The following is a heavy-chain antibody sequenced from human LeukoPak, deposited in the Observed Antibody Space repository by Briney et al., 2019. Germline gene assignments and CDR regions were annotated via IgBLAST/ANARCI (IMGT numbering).Heavy chain of an antibody. CDR1: GFTVSSNY. J-gene: IGHJ4*02. V-gene: IGHV3-66*01. D-gene: IGHD5-18*01. CDR3: ARWHEWLLDY. CDR2: IYSGGST. Sequence: GGSLRLSCAASGFTVSSNYMSWVRQAPGKGLEWVSVIYSGGSTYYADSVKGRFTISRDNSKNTLYLQMNSLRADDTAVYYCARWHEWLLDYWGQGTLVTVSS.